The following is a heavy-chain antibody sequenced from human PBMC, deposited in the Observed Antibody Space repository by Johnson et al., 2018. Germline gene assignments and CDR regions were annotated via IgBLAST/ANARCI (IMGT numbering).Heavy chain of an antibody. Sequence: VQLQESGGGLVQPGGSLRLSCAASGFTFSRYWMYWVRQGPGKGLVWVSRINSDGSSTRYADSVKGRFTISRDNAKNTLYLQMKSLRAEDTAVYYCARGPYYYDSSGYDAFDIWGQGTMVTVSS. V-gene: IGHV3-74*01. D-gene: IGHD3-22*01. CDR2: INSDGSST. J-gene: IGHJ3*02. CDR3: ARGPYYYDSSGYDAFDI. CDR1: GFTFSRYW.